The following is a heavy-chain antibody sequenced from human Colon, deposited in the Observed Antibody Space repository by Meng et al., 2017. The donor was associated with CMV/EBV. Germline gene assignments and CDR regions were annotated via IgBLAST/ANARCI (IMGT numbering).Heavy chain of an antibody. D-gene: IGHD3-16*01. CDR3: ARFGGGTFDP. J-gene: IGHJ5*02. V-gene: IGHV4-4*07. CDR1: GGSLNSYY. Sequence: QVQLQESGPGLVKPSDXLSLTCTVSGGSLNSYYWSWIRQPAGKGLEWIGHISSTGTTRYNPSLKTRVTMSIDTSKKQFSLRLDSLTAADTAVYYCARFGGGTFDPWGQGTLVNVSS. CDR2: ISSTGTT.